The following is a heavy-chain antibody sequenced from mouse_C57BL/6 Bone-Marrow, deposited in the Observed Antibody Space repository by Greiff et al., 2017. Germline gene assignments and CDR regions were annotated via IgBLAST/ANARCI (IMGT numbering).Heavy chain of an antibody. D-gene: IGHD1-1*01. CDR1: GYTFTSFG. Sequence: QVQLQQSGAELARPGASVKLSCKASGYTFTSFGISWVKQRTGQGLEWIGEIYPRSGNTYYNEKFKGKATLTADKSSSTAYMELRSLTSEDSAVYFCERGTTVVAPFAYWGQGTLVTVSA. CDR3: ERGTTVVAPFAY. J-gene: IGHJ3*01. V-gene: IGHV1-81*01. CDR2: IYPRSGNT.